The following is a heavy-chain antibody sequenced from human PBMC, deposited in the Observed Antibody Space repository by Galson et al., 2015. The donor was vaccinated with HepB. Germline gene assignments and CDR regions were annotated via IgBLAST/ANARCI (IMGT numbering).Heavy chain of an antibody. CDR3: ARALYGDHNFDY. J-gene: IGHJ4*02. CDR2: IYNSGNA. Sequence: LSLTCTVSGVSLSSYYWSWIRQPPGKGLEWIGYIYNSGNADYNPSLKSRVTMSEDTSKNQFSLRLSSVTAADTAVYYCARALYGDHNFDYWGQGTLVTVSS. V-gene: IGHV4-59*01. CDR1: GVSLSSYY. D-gene: IGHD4-17*01.